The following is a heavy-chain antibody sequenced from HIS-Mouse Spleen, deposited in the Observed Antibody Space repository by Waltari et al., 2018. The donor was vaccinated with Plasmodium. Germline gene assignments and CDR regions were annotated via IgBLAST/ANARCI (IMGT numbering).Heavy chain of an antibody. D-gene: IGHD6-13*01. CDR1: GFTFSSYG. J-gene: IGHJ4*02. V-gene: IGHV3-30*18. CDR3: AKDRRSSSWYVDY. Sequence: QVQLVESGGGVVQPGRSLRPSWAASGFTFSSYGMHWVRQAPGKGLEWVAVISYDGSNKYYADSVKGRFTISRDNSKNTLYLQMNSLRAEDTAVYYCAKDRRSSSWYVDYWGQGTLVTVSS. CDR2: ISYDGSNK.